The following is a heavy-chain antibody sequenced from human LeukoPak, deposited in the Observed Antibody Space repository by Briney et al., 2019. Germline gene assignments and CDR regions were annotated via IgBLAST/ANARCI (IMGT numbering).Heavy chain of an antibody. Sequence: GGSLRLSCAASGFTFSRYWMSWVRQAPRKGLEWVANIKQDGSETYYVDSMKGRSTISRDNAKNSLFLQMNSPRAEDTAVYYCARDRGGDSTAYSDYWGQGTLVTVSS. D-gene: IGHD3-22*01. CDR2: IKQDGSET. CDR1: GFTFSRYW. V-gene: IGHV3-7*03. J-gene: IGHJ4*02. CDR3: ARDRGGDSTAYSDY.